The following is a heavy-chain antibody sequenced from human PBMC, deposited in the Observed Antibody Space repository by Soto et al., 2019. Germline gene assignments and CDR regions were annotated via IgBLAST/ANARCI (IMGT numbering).Heavy chain of an antibody. V-gene: IGHV1-69*06. CDR3: ATLTYTSGLDY. D-gene: IGHD6-19*01. Sequence: QVQLVQSGAEVKKPGSSVKVSCKASGGTFSSYAISWVRQAPGQGLEWMGGIIPIFGTANYAQKFQGRVTMTTDTSTRTVYMELRSLKSDDTAVYYCATLTYTSGLDYWGQGTLVTVSS. CDR2: IIPIFGTA. CDR1: GGTFSSYA. J-gene: IGHJ4*02.